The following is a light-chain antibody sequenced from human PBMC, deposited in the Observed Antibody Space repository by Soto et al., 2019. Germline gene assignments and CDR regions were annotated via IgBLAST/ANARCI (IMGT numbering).Light chain of an antibody. J-gene: IGKJ5*01. CDR3: QQYYSYPPYT. V-gene: IGKV1-8*01. CDR2: AAS. CDR1: QGISSY. Sequence: AIRMTQSPSSFSASTGDRVTITCRASQGISSYLAWYQQKPGKAPKLLIYAASTLQSGVPSRFSGSGSGTDFTLTISCPQSEDFATYYCQQYYSYPPYTFGQGTRLE.